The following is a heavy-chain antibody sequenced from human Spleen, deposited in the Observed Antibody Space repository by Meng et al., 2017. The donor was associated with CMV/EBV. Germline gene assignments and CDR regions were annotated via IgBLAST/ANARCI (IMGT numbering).Heavy chain of an antibody. Sequence: SETLSLTCAVYGGSFSDYYWSWIRQPPGKGLEWIGEINHSGSTNYNPSLKSRVTISVDTSKNQFSLKLSSVTAADTAVYYCARGAHDYSNYHYYYYGMDVWGQGTTVTVSS. J-gene: IGHJ6*02. V-gene: IGHV4-34*01. CDR1: GGSFSDYY. CDR2: INHSGST. D-gene: IGHD4-11*01. CDR3: ARGAHDYSNYHYYYYGMDV.